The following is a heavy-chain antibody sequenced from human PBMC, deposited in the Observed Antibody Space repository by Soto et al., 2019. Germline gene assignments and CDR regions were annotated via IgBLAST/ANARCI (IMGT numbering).Heavy chain of an antibody. J-gene: IGHJ4*02. CDR1: GGSFSDYI. CDR2: INHSGSA. D-gene: IGHD1-26*01. Sequence: SETLSLTCDVYGGSFSDYIWTWIRQTPGKGLQWIGQINHSGSANCNPSLKSRVTISVHTSSSQFSLKMSSVTAADTAVYYCARGLISGSHYSGGWYYFDSWGQGTQVTVSS. V-gene: IGHV4-34*01. CDR3: ARGLISGSHYSGGWYYFDS.